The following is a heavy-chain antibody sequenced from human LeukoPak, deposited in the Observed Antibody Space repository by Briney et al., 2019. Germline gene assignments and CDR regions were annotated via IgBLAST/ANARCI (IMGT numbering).Heavy chain of an antibody. CDR1: GYTFTGYY. V-gene: IGHV1-2*02. Sequence: GASVKVSCKASGYTFTGYYMHWVRQAPGQGLEWMGWINPNSGGTNYAQKFQGRVTMTRDTSTSTAYMELSRLRSEDTAVYYCVVGATYSWFDPWGQGTLVTVSS. CDR2: INPNSGGT. J-gene: IGHJ5*02. CDR3: VVGATYSWFDP. D-gene: IGHD1-26*01.